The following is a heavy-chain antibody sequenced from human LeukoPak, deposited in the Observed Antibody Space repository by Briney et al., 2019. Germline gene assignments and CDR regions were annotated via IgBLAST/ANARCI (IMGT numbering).Heavy chain of an antibody. CDR2: IYRGGST. Sequence: PGGSLRLSCAASGFTFSSNYMSWVRQAPGKGLEWVSVIYRGGSTYYADSVKGRFTISRDNSKNTLYLQMNSLRAEDTAVYYCARVGEDIVLMVYPLVRDYNWFDPWGQGNLVTVSS. CDR3: ARVGEDIVLMVYPLVRDYNWFDP. J-gene: IGHJ5*02. V-gene: IGHV3-66*02. CDR1: GFTFSSNY. D-gene: IGHD2-8*01.